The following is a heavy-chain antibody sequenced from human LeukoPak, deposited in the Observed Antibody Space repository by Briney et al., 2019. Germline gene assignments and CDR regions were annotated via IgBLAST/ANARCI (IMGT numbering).Heavy chain of an antibody. Sequence: PSETLSLTCTVSGGSISSYYWSWLRQPPGKGLEWIGYIYYSGSTNYNPSLKSRVTISVDTSKNQFSLKLSSVTAADTAVYYCARVSYDILTGYRFDPWGQGTLVTVSS. V-gene: IGHV4-59*01. CDR1: GGSISSYY. CDR2: IYYSGST. J-gene: IGHJ5*02. CDR3: ARVSYDILTGYRFDP. D-gene: IGHD3-9*01.